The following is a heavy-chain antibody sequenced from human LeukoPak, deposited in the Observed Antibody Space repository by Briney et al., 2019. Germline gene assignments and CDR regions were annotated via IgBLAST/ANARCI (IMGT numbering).Heavy chain of an antibody. V-gene: IGHV3-53*01. J-gene: IGHJ4*02. D-gene: IGHD6-13*01. CDR2: IYSGGST. Sequence: GGSLRLSCAASGFTVSSNYMNWVRQAPGKGLEWVSVIYSGGSTYYADSVKGRFTISRDNSKNTLYLQMNSLRAEDTAVYYCARVEQQLANFDYWGQGTLVTVSS. CDR1: GFTVSSNY. CDR3: ARVEQQLANFDY.